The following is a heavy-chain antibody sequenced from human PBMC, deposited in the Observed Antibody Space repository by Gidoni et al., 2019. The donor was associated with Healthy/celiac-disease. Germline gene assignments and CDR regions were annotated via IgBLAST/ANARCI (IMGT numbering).Heavy chain of an antibody. D-gene: IGHD2-15*01. Sequence: QVQLVQSGAEVKKPGASVKVSCKASGYTFPGYYMHWVRQAPGQGLEWRGWINPKRGGTNYAQKFQGRVTMTRDTSISTAYMELSRLRSDDTAVYYCARDRLVVVVAATRGGWFDPWGQGTLVTVSS. CDR3: ARDRLVVVVAATRGGWFDP. CDR2: INPKRGGT. CDR1: GYTFPGYY. V-gene: IGHV1-2*02. J-gene: IGHJ5*02.